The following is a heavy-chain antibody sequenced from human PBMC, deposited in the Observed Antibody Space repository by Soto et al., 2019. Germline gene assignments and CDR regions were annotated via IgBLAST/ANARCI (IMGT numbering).Heavy chain of an antibody. Sequence: ASVKVSCKTSGYTFTSYYIHWVRQAPGQGLQWMGWMDPNSGNTGYAQKFQGRVSMTRNTSITTAYLELSSLRSDDTAIYYCARMATSGTLNWFDPWGQGTLVTVSS. V-gene: IGHV1-8*02. CDR3: ARMATSGTLNWFDP. J-gene: IGHJ5*02. CDR1: GYTFTSYY. CDR2: MDPNSGNT.